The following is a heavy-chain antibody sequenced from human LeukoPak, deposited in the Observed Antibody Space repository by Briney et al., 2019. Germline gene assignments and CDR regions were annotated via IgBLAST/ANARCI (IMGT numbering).Heavy chain of an antibody. CDR1: GYTFTSYG. J-gene: IGHJ6*02. D-gene: IGHD3-9*01. Sequence: ASVTVSCKASGYTFTSYGISWVRQAPGQGLEWMGWISAYNGNTNYAQKLQGRVTMTTDTSTSTAYMELRSLRSDDTAVYYCARDEDLRYFDWLLPYYYYYGMDVWGQGTTVTVSS. V-gene: IGHV1-18*01. CDR3: ARDEDLRYFDWLLPYYYYYGMDV. CDR2: ISAYNGNT.